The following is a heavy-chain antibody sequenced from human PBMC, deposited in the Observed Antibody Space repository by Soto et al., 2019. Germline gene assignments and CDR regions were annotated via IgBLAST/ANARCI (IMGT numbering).Heavy chain of an antibody. CDR1: GGSISNYY. CDR3: ARYSRFLSKHYMDV. CDR2: IHSSGSA. V-gene: IGHV4-59*01. Sequence: SETLSLTCAVSGGSISNYYWSWIRQPPRKGLEWIANIHSSGSAKYNPSLESRVTISIDTSKNQFSLNLNSVTAADTAVYYCARYSRFLSKHYMDVWGKGTTVTVSS. J-gene: IGHJ6*03. D-gene: IGHD5-12*01.